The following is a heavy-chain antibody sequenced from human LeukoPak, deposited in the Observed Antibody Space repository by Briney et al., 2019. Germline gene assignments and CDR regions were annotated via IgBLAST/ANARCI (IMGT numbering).Heavy chain of an antibody. D-gene: IGHD6-6*01. V-gene: IGHV3-48*04. J-gene: IGHJ4*02. CDR1: GFTFSRYS. CDR3: ARAGRRLLFLES. CDR2: TSGSGSTI. Sequence: GGSLRLSCAASGFTFSRYSMNWVRQAPGKGLEWVSYTSGSGSTIYYGDSVKGRFTISRDDAKKSVYLQMNSLRAEDTAVYYCARAGRRLLFLESWGLGTPVTVSS.